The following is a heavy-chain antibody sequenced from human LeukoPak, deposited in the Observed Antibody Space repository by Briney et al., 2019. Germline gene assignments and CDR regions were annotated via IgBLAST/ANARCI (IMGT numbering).Heavy chain of an antibody. CDR2: INPSGGST. Sequence: ASVKVSCKASGYTFTSYYMHWVRQAPGQGLEWMGIINPSGGSTSYAQKFQGRVTMTRDMSTSTVYMELSSLRSEDTAVYYCARDVVDAVAGSHYYYYCMDVWGKGTTVTVSS. D-gene: IGHD6-19*01. J-gene: IGHJ6*03. V-gene: IGHV1-46*01. CDR3: ARDVVDAVAGSHYYYYCMDV. CDR1: GYTFTSYY.